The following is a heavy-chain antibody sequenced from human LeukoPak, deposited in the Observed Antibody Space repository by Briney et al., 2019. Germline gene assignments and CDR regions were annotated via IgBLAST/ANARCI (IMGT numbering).Heavy chain of an antibody. V-gene: IGHV3-30*03. Sequence: GGSLRLSCAASGFTFSTYSMHWVRQAPGMGLEWVAVISYDGNNKYYADSVKGRFTISRDNSKNTLYLQINSLRTEDTAMYYCARDQVGDWGQGTLVIVSS. CDR1: GFTFSTYS. CDR2: ISYDGNNK. D-gene: IGHD3-10*01. J-gene: IGHJ4*02. CDR3: ARDQVGD.